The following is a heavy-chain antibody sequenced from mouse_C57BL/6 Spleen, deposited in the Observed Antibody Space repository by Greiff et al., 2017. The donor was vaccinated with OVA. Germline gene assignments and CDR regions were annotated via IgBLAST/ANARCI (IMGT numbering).Heavy chain of an antibody. D-gene: IGHD1-1*01. Sequence: VQLQQPGAELVKPGASVKLSCKASVYTFTSYWMHWVKQRPGQGLEWIGMIHPNSGSTNYNEKFKSKATLTVDKSSSTAYMQLSSLTSEDSAVYYCARVGGSYYFDYWGQGTTLTVSS. CDR3: ARVGGSYYFDY. V-gene: IGHV1-64*01. J-gene: IGHJ2*01. CDR1: VYTFTSYW. CDR2: IHPNSGST.